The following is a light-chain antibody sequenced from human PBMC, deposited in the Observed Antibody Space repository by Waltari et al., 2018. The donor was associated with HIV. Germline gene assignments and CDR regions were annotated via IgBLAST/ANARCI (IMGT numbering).Light chain of an antibody. CDR2: DAS. CDR3: QQYKNWPLT. J-gene: IGKJ4*01. V-gene: IGKV3D-15*01. Sequence: IVMTQSPGPLSVSPGEGASLSCRASHNVSSSLAWYQQKPGQTPTRIVYDASTRATGVPDRCSGGGSGTDFTLTISSLQSEDVAVYYCQQYKNWPLTFGGGTKVETK. CDR1: HNVSSS.